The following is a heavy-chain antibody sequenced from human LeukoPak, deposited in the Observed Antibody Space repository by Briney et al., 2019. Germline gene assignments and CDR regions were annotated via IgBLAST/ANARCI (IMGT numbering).Heavy chain of an antibody. CDR2: IYYSGSI. Sequence: SETLSLTCTVSGGSISSYYWSWIRQPPGKGLEWIGYIYYSGSINYNPSLKSRVTISVDTSKNQFSLKLSSVTAADTAVYYCARDHGSGFSPHAFDIWGQGTMVTVSS. CDR3: ARDHGSGFSPHAFDI. J-gene: IGHJ3*02. V-gene: IGHV4-59*01. CDR1: GGSISSYY. D-gene: IGHD3-10*01.